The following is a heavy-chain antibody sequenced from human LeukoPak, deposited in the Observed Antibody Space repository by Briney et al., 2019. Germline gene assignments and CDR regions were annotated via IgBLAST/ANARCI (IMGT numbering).Heavy chain of an antibody. V-gene: IGHV3-30*18. Sequence: HPGGSLRLSCAASGFTFSSYGMHWVRQAPGKGLEWVAVISYDGSNKYYADSVKGRFTISRDNSKNTLYLQMNSLRAEDTAVYYCAKKKGRDGYNFLDYWGQGTLVTVSS. D-gene: IGHD5-24*01. CDR2: ISYDGSNK. J-gene: IGHJ4*02. CDR3: AKKKGRDGYNFLDY. CDR1: GFTFSSYG.